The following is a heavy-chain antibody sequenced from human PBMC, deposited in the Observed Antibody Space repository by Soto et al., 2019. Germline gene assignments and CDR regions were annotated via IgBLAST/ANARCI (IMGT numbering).Heavy chain of an antibody. D-gene: IGHD1-26*01. CDR1: DGSISSYY. Sequence: SETLSLTCTVSDGSISSYYWSWLRQPPGKGLEWIGYIYDTGSTVYNPSLKSRVTISLDRPNNQFSLKLTSVTAADTAIYYCAGDIRSGSYRFDFWGQGTLVTVSS. J-gene: IGHJ4*02. V-gene: IGHV4-59*08. CDR3: AGDIRSGSYRFDF. CDR2: IYDTGST.